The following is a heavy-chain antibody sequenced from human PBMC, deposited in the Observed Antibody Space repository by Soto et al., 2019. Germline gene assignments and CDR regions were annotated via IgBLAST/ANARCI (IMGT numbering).Heavy chain of an antibody. CDR2: INHSGST. CDR1: GGSFSGYY. Sequence: SETLPLTCAVYGGSFSGYYWSGIRQPPGKGLEWIGEINHSGSTNYNPSLKSRVTISVDTSKNQFSLKLSSVTAADTAVYYCARGYCSSTSCYYIPNWCDPWGQGTLVTVS. D-gene: IGHD2-2*01. V-gene: IGHV4-34*01. J-gene: IGHJ5*02. CDR3: ARGYCSSTSCYYIPNWCDP.